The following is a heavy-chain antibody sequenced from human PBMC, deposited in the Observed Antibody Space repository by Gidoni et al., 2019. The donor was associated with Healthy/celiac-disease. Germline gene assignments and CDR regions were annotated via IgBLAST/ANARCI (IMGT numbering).Heavy chain of an antibody. CDR2: IYYSGST. J-gene: IGHJ4*02. CDR1: GGPISSSSYY. V-gene: IGHV4-39*07. CDR3: ASSLWFGELYIDY. Sequence: QLQLQESGPGLVKPSETLSLTCTVPGGPISSSSYYWGWIRQPPGKGLEWIGSIYYSGSTYYNPSLKSRVTISVDTSKNQFSLKLSSVTAADTAVYYCASSLWFGELYIDYWGQGTLVTVSS. D-gene: IGHD3-10*01.